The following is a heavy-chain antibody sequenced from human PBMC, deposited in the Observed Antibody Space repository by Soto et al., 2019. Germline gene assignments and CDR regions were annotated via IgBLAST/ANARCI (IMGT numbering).Heavy chain of an antibody. CDR2: IYYSGST. Sequence: SETLSLTCTVSGGSISSYYWSWIRQPPGKGLEWIGYIYYSGSTNYNPSLKSRVTISVDTSKNQFSLKLTSVTAADTAVYYCARTAVYSASYLFDDWGQGMLVTVSS. D-gene: IGHD1-26*01. J-gene: IGHJ4*02. CDR3: ARTAVYSASYLFDD. CDR1: GGSISSYY. V-gene: IGHV4-59*08.